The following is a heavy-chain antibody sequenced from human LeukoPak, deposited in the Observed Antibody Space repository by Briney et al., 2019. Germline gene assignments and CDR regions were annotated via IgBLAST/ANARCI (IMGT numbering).Heavy chain of an antibody. V-gene: IGHV3-33*06. D-gene: IGHD2-8*01. CDR3: AKDHCPPYCTNGVCFDY. Sequence: PGGSLRLSCAASGFTFSSYGMHWVRQAPGKGLEWVAVIWYDGSNKYYADSVKGRFTISRDNSKNTLYLQMNSLRAEDTAVYYCAKDHCPPYCTNGVCFDYWGQGTLVTVSS. CDR2: IWYDGSNK. J-gene: IGHJ4*02. CDR1: GFTFSSYG.